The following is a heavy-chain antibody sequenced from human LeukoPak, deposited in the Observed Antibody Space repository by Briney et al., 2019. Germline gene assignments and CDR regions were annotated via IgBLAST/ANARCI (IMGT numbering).Heavy chain of an antibody. V-gene: IGHV4-34*01. J-gene: IGHJ3*02. CDR2: INHSGST. Sequence: SETLSLTCAVYGGSFSGYYWTWIRQPPGKGLEWIGEINHSGSTNYNPSLKSRVTISVDTSKNQFSLKLSSVTAADTAVYYCARETSGSNDAFDIWGQGTMVTVSS. CDR3: ARETSGSNDAFDI. CDR1: GGSFSGYY. D-gene: IGHD1-26*01.